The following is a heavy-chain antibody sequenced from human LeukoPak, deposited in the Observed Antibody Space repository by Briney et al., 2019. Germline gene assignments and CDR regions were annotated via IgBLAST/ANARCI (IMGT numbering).Heavy chain of an antibody. CDR2: INPNSGGT. J-gene: IGHJ6*02. V-gene: IGHV1-2*02. D-gene: IGHD2-2*02. Sequence: ASVKVSCKASGYTFTGYYMHWVRQAPGQGLEWMGWINPNSGGTNYAQKFQGRVTMTRDTSINTAYMELSRLRSDDTAVYYCAREDIPRPYGMDVWGQGTTVTVSS. CDR1: GYTFTGYY. CDR3: AREDIPRPYGMDV.